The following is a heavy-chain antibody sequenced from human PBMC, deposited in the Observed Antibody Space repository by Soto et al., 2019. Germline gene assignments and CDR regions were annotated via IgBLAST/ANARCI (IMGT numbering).Heavy chain of an antibody. V-gene: IGHV1-69*06. CDR3: ARAGTIFGVVIWNWFDP. J-gene: IGHJ5*02. D-gene: IGHD3-3*01. Sequence: VKVSCKASGGTFSSYAISWVRQAPGQGLEWMGGIIPIFGTANYAQKFQGRVTITADKSTSTAYMELSSLRSEDTAVYYCARAGTIFGVVIWNWFDPWGQGTLVTVSS. CDR1: GGTFSSYA. CDR2: IIPIFGTA.